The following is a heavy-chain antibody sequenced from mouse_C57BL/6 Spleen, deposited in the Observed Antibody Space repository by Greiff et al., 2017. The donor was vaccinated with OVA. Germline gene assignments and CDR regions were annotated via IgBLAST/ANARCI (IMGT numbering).Heavy chain of an antibody. V-gene: IGHV1-15*01. CDR2: IDPATGGT. CDR1: GYTFTDYE. Sequence: QVHVKQSGAELVRPGASVTLSCKASGYTFTDYEMHWVKQTPVHGLEWIGSIDPATGGTAYNQKFKGKAILTADKSSSTAYMELRSLTSEDSAVYYCTRAGFAYWGQGTLVTVSA. J-gene: IGHJ3*01. CDR3: TRAGFAY.